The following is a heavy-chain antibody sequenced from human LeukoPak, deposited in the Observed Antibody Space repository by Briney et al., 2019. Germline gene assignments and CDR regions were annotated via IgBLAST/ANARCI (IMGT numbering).Heavy chain of an antibody. J-gene: IGHJ4*02. CDR1: GFTFSSYN. CDR3: ARLLVYNSGGEAFDY. CDR2: ITSGSSYI. V-gene: IGHV3-21*01. D-gene: IGHD3-10*01. Sequence: GGSLRLSCAASGFTFSSYNMNWVRQAPGKGLEWVSSITSGSSYIYYADSVKGRFAISRDNAKNSLYLQMNSLRAEDTAVYYCARLLVYNSGGEAFDYWGPGTLVTVSS.